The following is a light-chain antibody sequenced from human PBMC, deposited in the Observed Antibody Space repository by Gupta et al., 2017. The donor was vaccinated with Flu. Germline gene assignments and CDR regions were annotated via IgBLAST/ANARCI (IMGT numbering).Light chain of an antibody. V-gene: IGKV2-30*02. CDR1: QSLVHRNGNIY. Sequence: SSCRASQSLVHRNGNIYVTWLQKRPGKSQRRRIYRVSNRDSGVPDRCSGSGSGTDFTLKISRVEAEDVGVDYCMQGTDWPTFGQGTKVEIK. CDR2: RVS. CDR3: MQGTDWPT. J-gene: IGKJ1*01.